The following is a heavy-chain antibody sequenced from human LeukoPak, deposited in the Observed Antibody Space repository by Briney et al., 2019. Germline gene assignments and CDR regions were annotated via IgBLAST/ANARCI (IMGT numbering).Heavy chain of an antibody. CDR1: GYTLTELS. CDR2: FDPEDGET. J-gene: IGHJ4*02. CDR3: ATGVRFLVALGS. V-gene: IGHV1-24*01. Sequence: ASVKVSCRVSGYTLTELSMHWVRQAPGKGLEWMGGFDPEDGETIYAQKFQGRVTMTEDTSTDTAYMELSSLRSEDTAVYYCATGVRFLVALGSRGQGTQVTVTS. D-gene: IGHD3-3*01.